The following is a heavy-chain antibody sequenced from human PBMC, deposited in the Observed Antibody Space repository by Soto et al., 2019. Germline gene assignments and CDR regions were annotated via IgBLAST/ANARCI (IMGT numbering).Heavy chain of an antibody. CDR2: IYSGGST. D-gene: IGHD4-17*01. J-gene: IGHJ4*02. V-gene: IGHV3-53*01. Sequence: PGGSLRLSCAASGFTVSSNYMSWVRQAPGKGLEWVSVIYSGGSTYYADSVKGRFTISRDNSKNTLYLQMNSLRAEDTAVYYCARDRVSDYGDYYCDYWGQGNLVTVSS. CDR1: GFTVSSNY. CDR3: ARDRVSDYGDYYCDY.